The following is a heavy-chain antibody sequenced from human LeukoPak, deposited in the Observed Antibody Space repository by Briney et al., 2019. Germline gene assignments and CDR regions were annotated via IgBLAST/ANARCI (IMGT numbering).Heavy chain of an antibody. V-gene: IGHV4-4*07. CDR1: GGSISSYY. D-gene: IGHD2-2*01. Sequence: SETLSLTCTVSGGSISSYYWSWIRQPAGKGLEWIGRFYSGGSTDYNPSLESRVTISVDTSKNQFSLKLSSVTAADTAVYYCARHRAGIVVVPAAVDYWGQGTLVTVSS. J-gene: IGHJ4*02. CDR2: FYSGGST. CDR3: ARHRAGIVVVPAAVDY.